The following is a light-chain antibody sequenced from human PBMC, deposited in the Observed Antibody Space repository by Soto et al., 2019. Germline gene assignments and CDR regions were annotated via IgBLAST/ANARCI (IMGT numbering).Light chain of an antibody. CDR1: SSDVGAYNS. Sequence: QSVLTQPASVSGSPGQSITISCTGTSSDVGAYNSVSWYQQHPGEASKLIIYDVSTRPSGISDRFSGSKSGNTASLTISGLQAEDESDYYCSSYTTSVTYVFGTGTKVTVL. V-gene: IGLV2-14*01. CDR3: SSYTTSVTYV. CDR2: DVS. J-gene: IGLJ1*01.